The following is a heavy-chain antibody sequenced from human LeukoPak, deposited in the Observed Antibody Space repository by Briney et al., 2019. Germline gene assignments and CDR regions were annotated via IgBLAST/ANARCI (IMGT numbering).Heavy chain of an antibody. J-gene: IGHJ4*02. CDR2: INPNSGGT. Sequence: ASVKVSCKASGYTFTCYSMHWLRQAPGQGLEWMGWINPNSGGTSYAHNFQGRVTMTRDTSISTVYVELSRLRSDDTAVYFCARSGWFGELSDYWGQGTLVTVSS. CDR3: ARSGWFGELSDY. D-gene: IGHD3-10*01. CDR1: GYTFTCYS. V-gene: IGHV1-2*02.